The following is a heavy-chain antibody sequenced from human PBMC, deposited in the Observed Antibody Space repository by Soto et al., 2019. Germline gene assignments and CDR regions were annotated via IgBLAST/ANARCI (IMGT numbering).Heavy chain of an antibody. D-gene: IGHD3-22*01. V-gene: IGHV3-33*01. J-gene: IGHJ3*02. Sequence: PGGSLRLSCAASGFTFNSYGMHWVRQAPGKGLEWVAVIWCDGTNKYYADSVKGRFTISRDNSKNTLYLQMNSLRAEDTAVYYCARMDLGDSSGTHRAFDIWGQGTMVTVSS. CDR3: ARMDLGDSSGTHRAFDI. CDR1: GFTFNSYG. CDR2: IWCDGTNK.